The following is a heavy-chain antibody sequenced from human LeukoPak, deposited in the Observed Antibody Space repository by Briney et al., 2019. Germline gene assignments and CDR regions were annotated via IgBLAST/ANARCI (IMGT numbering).Heavy chain of an antibody. CDR2: IYYSGST. J-gene: IGHJ5*02. D-gene: IGHD3-10*01. CDR3: ARGGRITMVRGVIYGLRWFDP. CDR1: GGSISSTSYY. Sequence: SETLSLTCTVSGGSISSTSYYWGWIRQPPGRGLEWIGNIYYSGSTYYNPSLKSRVTISVDTSKNQFSLKLSSVTAADTAVYYCARGGRITMVRGVIYGLRWFDPWGQGTLVTVSS. V-gene: IGHV4-39*07.